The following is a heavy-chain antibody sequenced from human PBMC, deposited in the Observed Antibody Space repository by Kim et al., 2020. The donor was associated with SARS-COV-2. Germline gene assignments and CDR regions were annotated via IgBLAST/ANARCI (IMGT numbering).Heavy chain of an antibody. Sequence: GGSLRLSCAASGFTFSNAWMSWVRQAPGKGLEWVGRIKSKTDGGTTDYAAPVKGRFTISRDDSKNTLYLQMNSLKTEDTAVYYCTTERRVGSGWYWDDYWGQGTLVTVSS. D-gene: IGHD6-19*01. CDR2: IKSKTDGGTT. V-gene: IGHV3-15*01. CDR3: TTERRVGSGWYWDDY. CDR1: GFTFSNAW. J-gene: IGHJ4*02.